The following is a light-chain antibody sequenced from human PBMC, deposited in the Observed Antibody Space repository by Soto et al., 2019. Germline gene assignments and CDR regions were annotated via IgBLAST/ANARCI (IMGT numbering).Light chain of an antibody. CDR1: QGIRSD. Sequence: IELTQSPSSLSASVGDRVTITCRASQGIRSDLGWYQQKPGKVPKLLIYAASTLQSGVPSRFSGSGFGTDFTLTINSLQPEDFATYYCLLDYAYFWAFGQGTKVDIK. J-gene: IGKJ1*01. V-gene: IGKV1-6*01. CDR3: LLDYAYFWA. CDR2: AAS.